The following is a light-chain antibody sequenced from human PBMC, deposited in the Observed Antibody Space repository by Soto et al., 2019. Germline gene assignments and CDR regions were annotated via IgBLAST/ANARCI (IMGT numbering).Light chain of an antibody. Sequence: EIVMTQSPATLSVSPGERATLSCRASQSVSSNLAWYQQKPCQPPRLLISGASTSATGLQARLSGSGSGTEFPLTISSRQYEDFAVYYYHQYHNWPPVTFGQGSKLEIK. CDR1: QSVSSN. CDR2: GAS. J-gene: IGKJ2*01. CDR3: HQYHNWPPVT. V-gene: IGKV3-15*01.